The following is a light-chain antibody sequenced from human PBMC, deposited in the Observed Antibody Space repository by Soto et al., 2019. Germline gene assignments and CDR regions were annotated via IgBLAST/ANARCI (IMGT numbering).Light chain of an antibody. J-gene: IGKJ1*01. CDR2: AAS. Sequence: DIQMTQSPYSLSASVGDRVTITCRASQGISNYLAWYQQKPGKVPKLLIYAASTLQSGVPSRFSGSGSGTDFTLSISSLQPEDVATYYCQKYNSASWTFGQGTKVEIK. CDR1: QGISNY. V-gene: IGKV1-27*01. CDR3: QKYNSASWT.